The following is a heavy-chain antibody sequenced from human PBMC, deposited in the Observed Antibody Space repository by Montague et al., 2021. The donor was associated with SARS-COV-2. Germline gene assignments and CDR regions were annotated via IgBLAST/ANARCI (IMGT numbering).Heavy chain of an antibody. CDR2: INHTGST. D-gene: IGHD2-2*02. V-gene: IGHV4-34*01. Sequence: SETRSLTCAVSGGSFSGYFWSWIRQPPGKGLEWIGEINHTGSTKHNPSLKSRVTISVDTSKNQFSLKVTSMTAADTAIYYCARLGDGVVPAPILGVGPFYSYYYMDVWGKGTTVTVSS. J-gene: IGHJ6*03. CDR3: ARLGDGVVPAPILGVGPFYSYYYMDV. CDR1: GGSFSGYF.